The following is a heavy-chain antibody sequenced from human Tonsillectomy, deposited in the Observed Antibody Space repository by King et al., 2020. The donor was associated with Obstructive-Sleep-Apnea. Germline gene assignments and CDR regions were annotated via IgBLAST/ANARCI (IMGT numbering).Heavy chain of an antibody. J-gene: IGHJ4*02. CDR2: INWNAATI. Sequence: VQLVESGGGLVQPGRSLRLSCAASGFTFDDYAMHWVRQAPGKGLEWVSGINWNAATIGYADSVKGRFTISRDSAKNSLFLQMKSLRPEDTALYYCAKDMSSGWYGPLDHWGQGTLVTVSS. D-gene: IGHD6-19*01. CDR3: AKDMSSGWYGPLDH. CDR1: GFTFDDYA. V-gene: IGHV3-9*01.